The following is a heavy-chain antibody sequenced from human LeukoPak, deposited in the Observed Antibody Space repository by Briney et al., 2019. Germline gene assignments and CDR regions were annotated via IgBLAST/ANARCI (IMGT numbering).Heavy chain of an antibody. Sequence: GGSLRLSCAASGFTFSNYAMSWVRQAPGKGLEWVSAITGSGGNAYYADSVRGRFTISRDNSKNTVFLQMNSLRAEDTAVYYCAKWGDYDVLTGYYVSDYWGQGTLVTVSS. J-gene: IGHJ4*02. CDR1: GFTFSNYA. CDR2: ITGSGGNA. V-gene: IGHV3-23*01. D-gene: IGHD3-9*01. CDR3: AKWGDYDVLTGYYVSDY.